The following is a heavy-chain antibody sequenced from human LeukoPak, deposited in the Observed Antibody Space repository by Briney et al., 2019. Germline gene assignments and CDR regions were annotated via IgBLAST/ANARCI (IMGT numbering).Heavy chain of an antibody. CDR1: GFTFSSYW. Sequence: QSGGSLRLSCAASGFTFSSYWMSWVRQAPGKGLEWVANIKQDGGEKYYVDSVRGRFTISRDNAKNSLYLQMNSLRAEDTAVYYCARVVSSSWPPYYYYGMDVWGQGTTVTVSS. D-gene: IGHD6-13*01. CDR3: ARVVSSSWPPYYYYGMDV. J-gene: IGHJ6*02. V-gene: IGHV3-7*03. CDR2: IKQDGGEK.